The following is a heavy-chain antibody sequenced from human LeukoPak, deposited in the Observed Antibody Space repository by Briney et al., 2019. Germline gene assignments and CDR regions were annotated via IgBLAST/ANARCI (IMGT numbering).Heavy chain of an antibody. CDR1: GFTFSSYS. Sequence: GGSLRLSCAASGFTFSSYSMNWVRQAPGKGLEWVSSISSSSSYIYYADSVKGRFTISRGNAKNSLYLQMNSLRAEDTAVYYCARDSRGGIVGATLGTPDYWGQGTLVTVSS. V-gene: IGHV3-21*01. CDR3: ARDSRGGIVGATLGTPDY. CDR2: ISSSSSYI. J-gene: IGHJ4*02. D-gene: IGHD1-26*01.